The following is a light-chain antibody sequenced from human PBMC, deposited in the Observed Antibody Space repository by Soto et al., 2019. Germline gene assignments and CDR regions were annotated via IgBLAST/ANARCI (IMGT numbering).Light chain of an antibody. CDR1: SSNIGSNT. J-gene: IGLJ3*02. V-gene: IGLV1-44*01. CDR3: HSYDRSLSGSV. Sequence: QSVLTQPPSASGTPGQRVTISCSGSSSNIGSNTVNWYQQLPGTAPKLLIYGNNIRPSGVPDRFSGSKSGTSASLAITGLQADDEADYYCHSYDRSLSGSVFGGGTKVTVL. CDR2: GNN.